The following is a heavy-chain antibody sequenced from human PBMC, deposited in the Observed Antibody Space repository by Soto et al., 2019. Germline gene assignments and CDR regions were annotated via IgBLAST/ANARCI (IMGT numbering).Heavy chain of an antibody. Sequence: GGSLRLSCAASEFTFSSYGMHWVRQAPGKGLEWVAVISYDGSNKYYADSVKGRFTISRDNSKNTLYLQMNSLRAEDTAVYYCANPNYDILTGSLEGWGQGTLVTVPS. CDR2: ISYDGSNK. D-gene: IGHD3-9*01. CDR1: EFTFSSYG. V-gene: IGHV3-30*18. CDR3: ANPNYDILTGSLEG. J-gene: IGHJ4*02.